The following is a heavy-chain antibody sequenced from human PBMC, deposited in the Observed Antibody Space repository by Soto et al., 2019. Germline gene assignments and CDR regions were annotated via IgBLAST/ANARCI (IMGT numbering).Heavy chain of an antibody. D-gene: IGHD3-9*01. V-gene: IGHV4-4*02. Sequence: SETLSLTCAVSGGSISSSNWWSWVRQPPGKGLEWIGEIYHSGSTNYNPSLKSRVTISVDKSKNQFSLKLSAVTAADTAVYYCALSLPPSDAFDIWGQGTMVTVSS. J-gene: IGHJ3*02. CDR3: ALSLPPSDAFDI. CDR1: GGSISSSNW. CDR2: IYHSGST.